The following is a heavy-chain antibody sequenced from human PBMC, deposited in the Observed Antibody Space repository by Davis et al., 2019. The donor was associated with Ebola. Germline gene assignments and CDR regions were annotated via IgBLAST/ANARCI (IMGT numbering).Heavy chain of an antibody. J-gene: IGHJ5*02. CDR2: ISYGGVS. CDR1: GGSSSAYF. CDR3: ARTAKTSVSDSGLGYNYFDP. V-gene: IGHV4-34*01. D-gene: IGHD3-10*01. Sequence: SETLSLTCAVYGGSSSAYFWSWIRRSPGKGLEWFGEISYGGVSAYNPSLRSRVTISVDTSRDQFSLKMNPVTAADTAVYYCARTAKTSVSDSGLGYNYFDPWSQGTLVTVSS.